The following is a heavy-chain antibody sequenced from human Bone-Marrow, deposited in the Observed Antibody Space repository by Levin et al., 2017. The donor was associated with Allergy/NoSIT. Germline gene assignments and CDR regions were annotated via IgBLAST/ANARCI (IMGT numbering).Heavy chain of an antibody. D-gene: IGHD5-18*01. CDR1: GFTFSNYG. J-gene: IGHJ4*02. Sequence: GGSLRLSCAASGFTFSNYGMHWVRQAPGKGLEWLAIIWYDGSNKYYADSVKGRFTISRDNSKNTLYLQMNSLRAEDTAVYYCARDWGGYIYGYFDCRGQGTLVTVSS. CDR2: IWYDGSNK. V-gene: IGHV3-33*01. CDR3: ARDWGGYIYGYFDC.